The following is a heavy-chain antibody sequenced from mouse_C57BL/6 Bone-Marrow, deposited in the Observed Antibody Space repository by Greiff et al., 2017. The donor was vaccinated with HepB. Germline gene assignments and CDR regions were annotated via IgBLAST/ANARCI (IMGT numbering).Heavy chain of an antibody. J-gene: IGHJ1*03. Sequence: EVQLKQSGAELVRPGASVKLSCTASGFNIKDDYMHWVKQRPEQGLEWIGWIDPENGDTEYASKFQGKATITADTSSNTAYLQLSSLTSEDTAVYYCTPERDRVMISRYFDVWGTGTTVTVSS. CDR3: TPERDRVMISRYFDV. CDR2: IDPENGDT. V-gene: IGHV14-4*01. CDR1: GFNIKDDY. D-gene: IGHD2-4*01.